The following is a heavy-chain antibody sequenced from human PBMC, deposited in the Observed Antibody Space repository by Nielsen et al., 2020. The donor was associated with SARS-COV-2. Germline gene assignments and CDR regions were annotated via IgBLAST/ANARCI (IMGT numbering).Heavy chain of an antibody. CDR1: GFTFSDYA. Sequence: GESLKISCAASGFTFSDYAMAWVRQAPGKGLAWVAHIRIDGRVTIYADSVKGRFTISRDDAENTVFLEMNSLRVDDTAMYYCVRVRDDGYYFDTGPFDYWGQGTLVSVSS. D-gene: IGHD2-21*02. CDR2: IRIDGRVT. CDR3: VRVRDDGYYFDTGPFDY. V-gene: IGHV3-74*01. J-gene: IGHJ4*02.